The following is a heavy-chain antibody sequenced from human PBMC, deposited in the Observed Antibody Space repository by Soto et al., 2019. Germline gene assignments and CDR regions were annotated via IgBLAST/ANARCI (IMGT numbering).Heavy chain of an antibody. V-gene: IGHV5-10-1*01. Sequence: LGESLKISCKGSGYSFTSYWISWVRQMPGKGLEWMGRIDPSDSYTNYSPSFQGHVTISADKSISTAYLQWSSLKASDTAMYYCARLPLTVTTSLYYYGMDVWGQGTTVTVSS. J-gene: IGHJ6*02. CDR2: IDPSDSYT. CDR1: GYSFTSYW. D-gene: IGHD4-4*01. CDR3: ARLPLTVTTSLYYYGMDV.